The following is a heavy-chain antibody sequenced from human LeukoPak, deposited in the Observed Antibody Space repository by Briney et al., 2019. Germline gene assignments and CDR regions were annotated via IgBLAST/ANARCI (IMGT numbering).Heavy chain of an antibody. Sequence: GGSLRLSCAASGLTVSSIYMSWVRQAPGKGLEWVSVIYTGGSTYYADSVKGRFTISRDNSKSTLYLQMNSLRAEGTAVYYCASPGGGDYYNSWGQGTLVTVSS. V-gene: IGHV3-53*01. CDR1: GLTVSSIY. CDR3: ASPGGGDYYNS. J-gene: IGHJ4*02. CDR2: IYTGGST. D-gene: IGHD3-10*01.